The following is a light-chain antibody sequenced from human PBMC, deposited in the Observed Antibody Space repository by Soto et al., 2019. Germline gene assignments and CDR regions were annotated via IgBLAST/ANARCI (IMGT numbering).Light chain of an antibody. CDR2: DVT. CDR3: TSYTTSSTLV. J-gene: IGLJ2*01. CDR1: SSDIGTYNS. Sequence: QSALTQPASVSGSPGQSITISCTGTSSDIGTYNSGSWYQQHAGKVPKLMIYDVTNRPSGVSDRFSGSKSGNTASLTISGLQAEDEADYYCTSYTTSSTLVFGGGTKHTVL. V-gene: IGLV2-14*01.